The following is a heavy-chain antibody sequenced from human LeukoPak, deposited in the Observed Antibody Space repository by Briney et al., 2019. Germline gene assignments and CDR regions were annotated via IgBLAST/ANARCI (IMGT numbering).Heavy chain of an antibody. CDR1: GGSFSGYY. CDR2: INHSGST. J-gene: IGHJ4*02. CDR3: ARANLEEGYSGYVPY. Sequence: SETLSLTCAAYGGSFSGYYWSWIRQPPGKGLEWIGEINHSGSTNYNPSLKSRVTISVDTSKNQFSLKLSSVTAADTAVYYCARANLEEGYSGYVPYWGQGTLVTVSS. V-gene: IGHV4-34*01. D-gene: IGHD5-12*01.